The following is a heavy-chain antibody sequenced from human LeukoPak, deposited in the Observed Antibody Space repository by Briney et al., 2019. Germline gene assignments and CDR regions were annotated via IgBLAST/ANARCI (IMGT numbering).Heavy chain of an antibody. Sequence: GGSLRLSCTVSGYALTWFRQAPGKGLEWVGFIRTKTYAEATEYAASVKGRFTFSRDDSNSIAHLQMNSLKTEDTAVYYCSRGLRFPDVWGKGTTVTVSS. V-gene: IGHV3-49*03. CDR2: IRTKTYAEAT. CDR1: GYA. CDR3: SRGLRFPDV. J-gene: IGHJ6*04. D-gene: IGHD3-3*01.